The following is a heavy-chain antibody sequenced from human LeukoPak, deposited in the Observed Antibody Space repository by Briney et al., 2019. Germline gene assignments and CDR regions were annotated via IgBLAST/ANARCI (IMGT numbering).Heavy chain of an antibody. D-gene: IGHD3-22*01. J-gene: IGHJ3*02. Sequence: PSETLSLTCIVSGGSISSYYWSWIRQPPGKGLEWIGYIYYSGSTNYNPSLKSRVTISVDTSKNQFSLKLSSVTAADTAVYYCARHRLNYYDSSGPDAFDIWGQGTMVTVSS. CDR1: GGSISSYY. V-gene: IGHV4-59*08. CDR3: ARHRLNYYDSSGPDAFDI. CDR2: IYYSGST.